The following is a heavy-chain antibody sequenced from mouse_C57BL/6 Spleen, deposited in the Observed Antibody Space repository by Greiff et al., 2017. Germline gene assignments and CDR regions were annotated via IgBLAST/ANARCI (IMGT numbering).Heavy chain of an antibody. D-gene: IGHD2-13*01. J-gene: IGHJ1*03. V-gene: IGHV1-39*01. CDR2: INPNYGTT. Sequence: VQLQQSGPELVKPGASVKISCKASGYSFTDYNMNWVKQSNGKSLEWIGVINPNYGTTSYNQKFQGKATLTVDQSSSTAYLQLNSLTSKDSAVYYCARADGEHWYFDVWGTGTTLTVSS. CDR3: ARADGEHWYFDV. CDR1: GYSFTDYN.